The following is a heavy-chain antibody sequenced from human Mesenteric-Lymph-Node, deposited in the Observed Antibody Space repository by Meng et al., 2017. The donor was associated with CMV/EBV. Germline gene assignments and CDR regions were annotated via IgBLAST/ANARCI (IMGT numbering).Heavy chain of an antibody. V-gene: IGHV3-33*01. CDR1: GFTFSSYG. CDR2: IWYDGSNK. D-gene: IGHD6-19*01. J-gene: IGHJ6*02. Sequence: GGSLRLSCAASGFTFSSYGMHWVRQAPGKGLEWVAVIWYDGSNKYYADSVKGRFTISRDNSKNTLYLQMNSLGAEDTAVYYCARSTGFPDSSGLAYYYYGMDVWGQGTTVTVSS. CDR3: ARSTGFPDSSGLAYYYYGMDV.